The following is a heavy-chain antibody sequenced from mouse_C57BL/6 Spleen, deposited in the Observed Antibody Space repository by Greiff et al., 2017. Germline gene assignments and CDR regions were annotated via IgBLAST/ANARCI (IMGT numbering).Heavy chain of an antibody. CDR1: GYTFTSYW. D-gene: IGHD1-1*01. Sequence: VQLQQSGAELAKPGASVKLSCKASGYTFTSYWMHWVKQRPGQGLEWIGYINPSSGYTTYNQKFKDKATLTADKSSSTAYMQLSSLTYEDSAVYYCARGLITTVVAEGYFDVWGTGTTVTVSS. V-gene: IGHV1-7*01. CDR2: INPSSGYT. J-gene: IGHJ1*03. CDR3: ARGLITTVVAEGYFDV.